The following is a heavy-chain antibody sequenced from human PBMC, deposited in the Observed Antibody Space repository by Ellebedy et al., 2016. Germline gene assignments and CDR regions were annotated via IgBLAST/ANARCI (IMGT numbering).Heavy chain of an antibody. D-gene: IGHD3-10*01. V-gene: IGHV4-61*01. CDR2: IYNSGST. CDR3: ATGYYYGSGSYYAMLEY. J-gene: IGHJ4*02. Sequence: SETLSLXCTVSGGSVSSGSYYWSWIRQPPGKGLEWIGYIYNSGSTNYNPSLKSRVTISVDTSKNQFSLRLSSVTAADTAVYYCATGYYYGSGSYYAMLEYWGQGTLVTVSS. CDR1: GGSVSSGSYY.